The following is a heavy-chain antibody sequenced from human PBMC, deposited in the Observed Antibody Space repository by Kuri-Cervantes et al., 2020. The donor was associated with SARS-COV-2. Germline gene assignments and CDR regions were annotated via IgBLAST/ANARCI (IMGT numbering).Heavy chain of an antibody. V-gene: IGHV3-30*04. CDR3: ARDKGYYYMDV. CDR1: GFTFSSYA. Sequence: GESPMIHWAATGFTFSSYAMHWVRQAPGKGLEWVAVISYDGSNKYYADAVKGRFTNSRDNSKNTLYLQMNSLRAEDTAVYYCARDKGYYYMDVWGKGTTVTVSS. J-gene: IGHJ6*03. CDR2: ISYDGSNK.